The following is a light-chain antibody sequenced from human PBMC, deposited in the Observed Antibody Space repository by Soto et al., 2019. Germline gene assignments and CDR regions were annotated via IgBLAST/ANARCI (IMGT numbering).Light chain of an antibody. CDR3: CSYAGSSTSPYV. V-gene: IGLV2-23*02. Sequence: QSVRTQPASVSGSPGQSITISCTGTSSDVGSYNLVSWYQQHPGKAPKLMIYEVSKRPSGVSNRFSGSKSGNTASLTISGLQAEEEADYYCCSYAGSSTSPYVFGTGTKVTVL. CDR1: SSDVGSYNL. CDR2: EVS. J-gene: IGLJ1*01.